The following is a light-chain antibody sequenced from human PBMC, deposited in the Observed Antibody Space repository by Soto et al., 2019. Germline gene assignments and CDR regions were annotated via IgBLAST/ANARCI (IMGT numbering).Light chain of an antibody. J-gene: IGLJ1*01. V-gene: IGLV2-8*01. Sequence: QSVLTQPPSASGSPGQSVTISCTGTSSDVGGYNYVSWYQQRPGKAPKLVIYEVTKRPSGVPDRFSGSKSGNTASLTVSGLQAEDEADYYCSSYAGSNNFCVFGTGTKVTVL. CDR3: SSYAGSNNFCV. CDR1: SSDVGGYNY. CDR2: EVT.